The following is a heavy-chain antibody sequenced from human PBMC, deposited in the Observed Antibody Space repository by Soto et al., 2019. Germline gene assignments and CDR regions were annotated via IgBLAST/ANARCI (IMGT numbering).Heavy chain of an antibody. V-gene: IGHV3-33*01. Sequence: QVQLVESGGGVVQPGRPLRLSCAASGFTFSSYGMHWVRQAPGKGLEWVAVIWYDGSNKYYADSVKGRFTISRDNSKNTLYLQMNSLRAEDTAVYYRARKVHCSGGSCYQYYYYGMDVWGQGTTITVS. D-gene: IGHD2-15*01. CDR1: GFTFSSYG. J-gene: IGHJ6*02. CDR2: IWYDGSNK. CDR3: ARKVHCSGGSCYQYYYYGMDV.